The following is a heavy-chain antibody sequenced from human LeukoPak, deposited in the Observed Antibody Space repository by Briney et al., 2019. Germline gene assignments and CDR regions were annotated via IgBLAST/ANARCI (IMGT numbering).Heavy chain of an antibody. V-gene: IGHV4-34*01. CDR1: GGSFSGYY. Sequence: SETLSLTCAVYGGSFSGYYWSWIRQPPGKGLEWIGEINHSGSTNYNPSLKSRVTISVDTSKNQFSLKLSSVTAADTAVYYCAAYPGDSSGSTHYYYYYGMDAWGQGTTVTVSS. CDR2: INHSGST. CDR3: AAYPGDSSGSTHYYYYYGMDA. D-gene: IGHD3-22*01. J-gene: IGHJ6*02.